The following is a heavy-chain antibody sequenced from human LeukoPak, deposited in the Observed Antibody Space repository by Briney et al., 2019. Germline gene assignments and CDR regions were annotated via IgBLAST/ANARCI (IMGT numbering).Heavy chain of an antibody. CDR2: IKQDGSEK. V-gene: IGHV3-7*01. Sequence: GGSLRLSCAASGFTFSSYWMSWVRQAPGKGLERVANIKQDGSEKYYVDSVKGRFTISRDNAKNSLYLQMNSLRAEDTAVYYCLPHITIFGVVIPDPWGQGTLVTVSS. CDR1: GFTFSSYW. CDR3: LPHITIFGVVIPDP. J-gene: IGHJ5*02. D-gene: IGHD3-3*01.